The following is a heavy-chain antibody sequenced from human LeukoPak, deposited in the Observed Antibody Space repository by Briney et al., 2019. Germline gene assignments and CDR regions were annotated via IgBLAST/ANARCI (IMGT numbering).Heavy chain of an antibody. CDR3: ARAMRTAIDRHWFDP. D-gene: IGHD5-18*01. CDR2: MNPNNGNA. J-gene: IGHJ5*02. Sequence: ASVRVSCTASGYTFTSHDINWVRQAPGQGLEWMGWMNPNNGNAGYAQKFQGIGTITRNTSINTAYMELNSLRSEDTAVYYCARAMRTAIDRHWFDPWGQGTLVTVSS. V-gene: IGHV1-8*03. CDR1: GYTFTSHD.